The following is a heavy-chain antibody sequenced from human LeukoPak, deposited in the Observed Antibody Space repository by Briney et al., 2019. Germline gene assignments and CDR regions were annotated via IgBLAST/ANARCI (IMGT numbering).Heavy chain of an antibody. CDR1: GFTFSSYA. V-gene: IGHV3-30-3*01. Sequence: PGRSLRLSCAASGFTFSSYAMHWVRQAPGKGLEWVAVISYDGSNKYYADSVKGRFTISRDNAKNTLYLQMNSLRAEDTAVYYCARDYLGWLDPWGQGTLVTVSS. CDR2: ISYDGSNK. J-gene: IGHJ5*02. CDR3: ARDYLGWLDP.